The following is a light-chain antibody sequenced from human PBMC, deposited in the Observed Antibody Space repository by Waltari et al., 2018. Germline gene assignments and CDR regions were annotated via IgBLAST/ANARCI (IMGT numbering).Light chain of an antibody. CDR1: QSLTTD. V-gene: IGKV3-11*01. J-gene: IGKJ3*01. CDR3: QQRTEWPRT. CDR2: DAS. Sequence: IVLTQSPVTLSLSSGARATLSCRASQSLTTDLAWYQHRPGQAPRLIIYDASNRAAGIPARFSGSGSGTDFTLTISSLEPEDLAVYFCQQRTEWPRTFGPGTKVEI.